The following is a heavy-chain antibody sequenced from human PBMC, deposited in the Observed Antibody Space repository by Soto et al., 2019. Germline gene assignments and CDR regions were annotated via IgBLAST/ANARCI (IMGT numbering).Heavy chain of an antibody. V-gene: IGHV1-2*02. CDR3: ARGGREVPRIPYDT. J-gene: IGHJ5*02. CDR2: INPNVGGT. Sequence: QVHLVQSGAEVKKPGASVYVSCKASGYTFTDYYVHWVRQAPGQGLEWMGWINPNVGGTNYARTFQGRLTMTRDTSISTVYMQLTRLVPDDTARYYCARGGREVPRIPYDTWGQGTLVTVSS. CDR1: GYTFTDYY. D-gene: IGHD3-16*01.